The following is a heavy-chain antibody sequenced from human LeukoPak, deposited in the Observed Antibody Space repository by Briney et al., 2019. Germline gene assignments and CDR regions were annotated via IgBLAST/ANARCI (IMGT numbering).Heavy chain of an antibody. V-gene: IGHV4-4*02. CDR2: IYHSGST. J-gene: IGHJ4*02. CDR3: ASSPPHYGVVDY. Sequence: GSLRLSCAASGFTFSSYSMNWVRQPPGKGLEWIGEIYHSGSTNYNPSLKSRVTISVDKSKNQFSLKLSSVTAADTAVYYCASSPPHYGVVDYWGQGTLVTVSS. CDR1: GFTFSSYSM. D-gene: IGHD4-17*01.